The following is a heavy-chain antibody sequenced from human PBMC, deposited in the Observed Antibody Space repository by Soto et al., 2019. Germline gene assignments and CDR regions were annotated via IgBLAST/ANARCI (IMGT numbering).Heavy chain of an antibody. CDR1: GFTFSNAW. CDR2: IKSITDGRTT. J-gene: IGHJ6*02. D-gene: IGHD2-2*01. CDR3: TTESADIVAAPATYGRDA. Sequence: GGSLRLSCAASGFTFSNAWMSWVRQAPGKGLEWVGRIKSITDGRTTGYTAPVTGRFTITRDDSKNTLYLEMNSLKTEDTALYYCTTESADIVAAPATYGRDAWAQGTTVT. V-gene: IGHV3-15*01.